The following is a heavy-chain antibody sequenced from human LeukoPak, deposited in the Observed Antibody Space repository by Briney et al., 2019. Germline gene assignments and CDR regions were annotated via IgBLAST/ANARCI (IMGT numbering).Heavy chain of an antibody. CDR3: ARDGVYYDSSGNFDY. V-gene: IGHV1-18*01. J-gene: IGHJ4*02. CDR2: ISAYNGNT. CDR1: GYTFTSYA. Sequence: ASVKVSCKASGYTFTSYAMNWVRQAPGQGLEWMGWISAYNGNTNYAQKLQGRVTMTTDTSTSTAYMELRSLRSDDTAVYYCARDGVYYDSSGNFDYWGQGTLVTVSS. D-gene: IGHD3-22*01.